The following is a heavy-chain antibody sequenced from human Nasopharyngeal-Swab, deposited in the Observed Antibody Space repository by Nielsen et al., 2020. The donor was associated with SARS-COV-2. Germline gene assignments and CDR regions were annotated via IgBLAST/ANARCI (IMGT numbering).Heavy chain of an antibody. V-gene: IGHV3-30*18. J-gene: IGHJ2*01. Sequence: GESLKISCAASGFTFSSYGMHWVRQAPGKGLEWVAVISYDGSNKYYADSVKGRFTISRDNSKNTLYLQMNSLRAEDTAVYYCAKESYYDILTVDWYFDLWGRSTLVTVSS. CDR3: AKESYYDILTVDWYFDL. D-gene: IGHD3-9*01. CDR1: GFTFSSYG. CDR2: ISYDGSNK.